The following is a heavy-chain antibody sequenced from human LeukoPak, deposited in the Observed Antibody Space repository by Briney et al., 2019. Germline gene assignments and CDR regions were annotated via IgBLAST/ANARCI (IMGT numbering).Heavy chain of an antibody. D-gene: IGHD2-15*01. J-gene: IGHJ3*02. CDR1: GFTFSSYA. V-gene: IGHV3-23*01. Sequence: GGSLRLSCAASGFTFSSYAMSWVRQAPGKGLEWVSGISGSGGSTYYADSVKGRFTISRDNSKNTLDLQMNSLRAEDTAVYYCARGYCSGVSCYPSPFDIWGQGTMVTVSS. CDR3: ARGYCSGVSCYPSPFDI. CDR2: ISGSGGST.